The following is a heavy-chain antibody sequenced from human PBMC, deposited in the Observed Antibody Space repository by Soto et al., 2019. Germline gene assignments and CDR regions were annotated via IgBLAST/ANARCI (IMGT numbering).Heavy chain of an antibody. V-gene: IGHV3-15*07. D-gene: IGHD6-13*01. J-gene: IGHJ6*02. Sequence: PGGSLILSCAASGFTFSNAWMNWVRQAPGKGLEWVGRIKSKTDGGTTDYAAPVKGRFTISRDDSKNTLYLQMNSLKTEGTAVYYCTTEAGQQLDPYYYGMDVWGQGTTVTAP. CDR2: IKSKTDGGTT. CDR1: GFTFSNAW. CDR3: TTEAGQQLDPYYYGMDV.